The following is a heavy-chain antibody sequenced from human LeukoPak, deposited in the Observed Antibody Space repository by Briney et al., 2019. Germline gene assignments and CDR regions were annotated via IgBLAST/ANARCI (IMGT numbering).Heavy chain of an antibody. V-gene: IGHV3-15*01. D-gene: IGHD3-3*01. CDR2: IKSKTDGGTT. J-gene: IGHJ4*02. CDR3: TTVGDFLSGYTVRGY. Sequence: GGSLRLSCAASGFTFSNAWMSWVRQAPGKGLEWVGRIKSKTDGGTTDYAAPVKGRFTISRDDSKNTLYLQMNSLKTEDTAVYYCTTVGDFLSGYTVRGYWGQGTLVTVSS. CDR1: GFTFSNAW.